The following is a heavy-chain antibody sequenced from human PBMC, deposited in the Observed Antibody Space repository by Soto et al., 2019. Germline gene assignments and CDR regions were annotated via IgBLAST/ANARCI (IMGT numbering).Heavy chain of an antibody. CDR2: ISSSSSYI. Sequence: GGSLRLSCAASGFTFSSYSMNWVRQAPGKGLEWVSSISSSSSYIYYADSVKGRFTISRDNAKNSLYLQMNSLRAEDTAVYYCAREHFNYDILTGYYRLPSDFDYWGQGTLVTVSS. CDR1: GFTFSSYS. CDR3: AREHFNYDILTGYYRLPSDFDY. D-gene: IGHD3-9*01. J-gene: IGHJ4*02. V-gene: IGHV3-21*01.